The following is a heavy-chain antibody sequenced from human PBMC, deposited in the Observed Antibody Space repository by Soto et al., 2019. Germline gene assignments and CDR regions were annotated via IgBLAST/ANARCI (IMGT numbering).Heavy chain of an antibody. CDR2: INPNSGGT. D-gene: IGHD6-19*01. V-gene: IGHV1-2*02. CDR3: ARDQSPSSGWPGMDV. CDR1: GYTFTDYH. Sequence: QVQLVQSGAEVKKPGASVKVSCKASGYTFTDYHMHWVRQAPGQGLEWMGWINPNSGGTNYAQKFQGRVTMTRDTSISTASMELNRLRSDDTAVYYCARDQSPSSGWPGMDVWGQGTTVTVSS. J-gene: IGHJ6*02.